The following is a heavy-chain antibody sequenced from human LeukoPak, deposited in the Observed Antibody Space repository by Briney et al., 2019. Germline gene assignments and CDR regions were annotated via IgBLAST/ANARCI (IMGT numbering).Heavy chain of an antibody. V-gene: IGHV4-59*01. D-gene: IGHD5-18*01. CDR1: GGSISSYY. Sequence: SETLSLTCTVSGGSISSYYWSWIRQPPGKGLEWIGYIYYSGSTNYNPSLKSRVTISVDTSKNQFSLKLSSVTAADTAVYYCARGYSYGPRTPRYYFDYWGQGTLVTVSS. CDR3: ARGYSYGPRTPRYYFDY. J-gene: IGHJ4*02. CDR2: IYYSGST.